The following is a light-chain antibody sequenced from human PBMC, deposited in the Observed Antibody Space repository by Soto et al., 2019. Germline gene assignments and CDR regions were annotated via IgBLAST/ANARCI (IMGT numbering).Light chain of an antibody. CDR2: GAS. Sequence: IVLTQSPGTLSLSPGERATLSCRASQSVSSNYIAWYQQKLGQAPRLLIYGASSRATGIPDRFSGSGSGTDFTLTISRLEPEDFAVYFCQQYGRSPPFTFCQGTKVEIK. CDR3: QQYGRSPPFT. V-gene: IGKV3-20*01. J-gene: IGKJ2*01. CDR1: QSVSSNY.